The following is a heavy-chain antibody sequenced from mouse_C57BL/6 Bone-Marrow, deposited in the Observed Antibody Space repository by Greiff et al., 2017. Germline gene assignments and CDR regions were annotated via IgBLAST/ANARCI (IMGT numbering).Heavy chain of an antibody. CDR2: ISGGGGNT. D-gene: IGHD2-1*01. Sequence: VESGGGLVKPGGSLKLSCAASGFTFSSYTMSWVRQTPEQRLEWVATISGGGGNTYYPDSVKGRFTISRDNAKNTLYLQMSSLRSEDTALYYCARHLLGAMDYWGQGTSVTVSS. V-gene: IGHV5-9*01. J-gene: IGHJ4*01. CDR3: ARHLLGAMDY. CDR1: GFTFSSYT.